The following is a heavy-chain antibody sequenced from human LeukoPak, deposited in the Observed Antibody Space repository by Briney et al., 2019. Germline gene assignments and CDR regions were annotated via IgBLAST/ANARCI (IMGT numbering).Heavy chain of an antibody. D-gene: IGHD1-26*01. Sequence: PGGSLRLSCAASGFTFSSYTMNWVRQAPGKGLEWVSSISTSSSYIYYADSVKGRFTISRDNTKNTLFLQMNSLRAEDTAVYYCAKHPGDFTGIVNYYYMDVWGKGTTVTVSS. V-gene: IGHV3-21*01. CDR1: GFTFSSYT. J-gene: IGHJ6*03. CDR2: ISTSSSYI. CDR3: AKHPGDFTGIVNYYYMDV.